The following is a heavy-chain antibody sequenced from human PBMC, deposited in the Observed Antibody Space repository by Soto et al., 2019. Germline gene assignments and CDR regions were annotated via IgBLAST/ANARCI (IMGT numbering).Heavy chain of an antibody. CDR2: TRNKANSYTT. J-gene: IGHJ6*02. V-gene: IGHV3-72*01. CDR1: GFTFSDYS. Sequence: GGSLRLSCAAAGFTFSDYSMNWVRQAQGKGLEWVGRTRNKANSYTTEYAASVKGRFTISRDDSKNSLYLQMNSLKTEDTAVYYCARVLLWFGEVSYGMDVWGQGTTVTVYS. D-gene: IGHD3-10*01. CDR3: ARVLLWFGEVSYGMDV.